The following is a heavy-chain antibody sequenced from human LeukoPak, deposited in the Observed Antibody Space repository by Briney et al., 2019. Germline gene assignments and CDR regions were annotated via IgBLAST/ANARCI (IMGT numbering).Heavy chain of an antibody. J-gene: IGHJ6*03. V-gene: IGHV1-69*05. CDR2: IIPIFGTA. D-gene: IGHD3-16*01. CDR1: GGTFSSYA. CDR3: ARAYWGSYYYMDV. Sequence: APVKVSCKASGGTFSSYAISWARQAPGQGLEWMGRIIPIFGTANYAQKFQGRVTITTDESTSTAYMELSSLRSEDTAVYYCARAYWGSYYYMDVWGKGTTVTVSS.